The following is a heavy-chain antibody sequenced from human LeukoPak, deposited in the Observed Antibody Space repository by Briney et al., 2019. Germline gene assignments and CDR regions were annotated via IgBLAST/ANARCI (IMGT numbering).Heavy chain of an antibody. CDR3: ARLGARQVLDY. V-gene: IGHV3-33*01. J-gene: IGHJ4*02. D-gene: IGHD4-17*01. Sequence: GGSLRLSCVASGFILRSHVMHWVRQSPGGGLEWVAALHADGSQIWYGDSVRGRFTISRDTFRNTLYLQMNSLRAEDTAVYYCARLGARQVLDYWGQGTLVTVSS. CDR2: LHADGSQI. CDR1: GFILRSHV.